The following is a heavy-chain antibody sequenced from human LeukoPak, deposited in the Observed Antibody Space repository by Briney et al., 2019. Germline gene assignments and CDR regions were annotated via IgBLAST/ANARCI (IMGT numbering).Heavy chain of an antibody. CDR3: ARGLKINCSSTSCYLIY. CDR2: MNPNSGNT. V-gene: IGHV1-8*03. Sequence: GASVKVSCKASGYTFTRYDINWVRQATGQGLEWMGWMNPNSGNTGYAQKFQGRVTITRNTSISTAYMELSSLRSEDTAVYYCARGLKINCSSTSCYLIYWGQGTLVTVSS. CDR1: GYTFTRYD. J-gene: IGHJ4*02. D-gene: IGHD2-2*01.